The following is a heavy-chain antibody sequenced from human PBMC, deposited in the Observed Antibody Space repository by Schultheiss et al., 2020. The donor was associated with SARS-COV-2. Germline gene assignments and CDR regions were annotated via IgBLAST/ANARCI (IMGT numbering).Heavy chain of an antibody. J-gene: IGHJ6*02. D-gene: IGHD3/OR15-3a*01. CDR3: ARMAWDWNGMDV. CDR1: GGSISTRTSF. Sequence: SETLSLTCTVSGGSISTRTSFWGWIRQPPGKGLQWIGYIYYSGSTNYNPSLKSRVTISMDTSKNQVSLKLTSVAAADTAVYYCARMAWDWNGMDVWGQGTTVTVSS. CDR2: IYYSGST. V-gene: IGHV4-61*05.